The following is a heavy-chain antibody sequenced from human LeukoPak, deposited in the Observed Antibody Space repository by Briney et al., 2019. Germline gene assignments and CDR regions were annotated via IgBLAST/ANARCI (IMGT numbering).Heavy chain of an antibody. V-gene: IGHV3-30-3*01. Sequence: GGSLRLSCAASGFTFSSYAMHWVRQAPGKGLEWVAVISYDGSNKYYADSVKGRFTIPRDNSKNTLYLQMNSLRAEDTAVYYCAREGRITIFGVVPETYYFDYWGQGTLVTVSS. D-gene: IGHD3-3*01. CDR1: GFTFSSYA. J-gene: IGHJ4*02. CDR3: AREGRITIFGVVPETYYFDY. CDR2: ISYDGSNK.